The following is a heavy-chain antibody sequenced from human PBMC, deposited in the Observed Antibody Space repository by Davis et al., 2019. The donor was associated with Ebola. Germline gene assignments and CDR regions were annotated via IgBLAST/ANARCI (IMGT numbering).Heavy chain of an antibody. CDR1: GFTFSSYW. CDR2: INSDGSST. D-gene: IGHD6-19*01. V-gene: IGHV3-74*01. Sequence: PGGSLRLSCAASGFTFSSYWMHWVRQAPGKGLVWVSRINSDGSSTSYADSVEGRFTISRDNAKNTLYLQMNSLRAEDTAVYYCARGHSSGWYYYYYGMDVWGQGTTVTVSS. J-gene: IGHJ6*02. CDR3: ARGHSSGWYYYYYGMDV.